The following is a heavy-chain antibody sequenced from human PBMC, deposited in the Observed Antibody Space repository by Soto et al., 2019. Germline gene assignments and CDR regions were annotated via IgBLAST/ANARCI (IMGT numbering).Heavy chain of an antibody. J-gene: IGHJ3*01. CDR1: GFNFKTAG. Sequence: GGSLRLSCAASGFNFKTAGMHWVRQAPGKGLEWLALISYGGHKTHPAESVKGRFTVSRDKANDMLFLQMNSLTTEDTALYYCAKLIVESAFGPSPRGGFEVWGQGTMVTVSS. CDR2: ISYGGHKT. V-gene: IGHV3-30*18. CDR3: AKLIVESAFGPSPRGGFEV. D-gene: IGHD1-26*01.